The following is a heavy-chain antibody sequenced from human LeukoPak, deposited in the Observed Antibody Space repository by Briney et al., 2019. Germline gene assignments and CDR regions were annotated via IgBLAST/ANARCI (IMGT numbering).Heavy chain of an antibody. Sequence: ASVRVSCKASGYTFTIYDIHWVRQATGQGLEWMGWMNPNTGDTASAQKFQARLTITRNTPISTAYMDLSSLRSEDTAVYYCARGRLGQGTNIKNNWFDPWGQGTLVTVSS. CDR1: GYTFTIYD. J-gene: IGHJ5*02. CDR3: ARGRLGQGTNIKNNWFDP. V-gene: IGHV1-8*03. CDR2: MNPNTGDT. D-gene: IGHD2-8*01.